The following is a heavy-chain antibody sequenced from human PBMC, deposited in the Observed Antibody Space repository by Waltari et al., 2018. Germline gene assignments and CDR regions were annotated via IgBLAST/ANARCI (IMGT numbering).Heavy chain of an antibody. J-gene: IGHJ4*02. CDR2: INHSGST. CDR3: ARAYSNYSDY. CDR1: GGSFSGYY. Sequence: QVQLQQWGAGLLKPSETLSLTCAVYGGSFSGYYWSWIRQPPGKGLEWIGEINHSGSTNYTPSLKSGVTISVDTAKNQFSLKLSSVTAAGTAVYYCARAYSNYSDYWGQGTLVTVSS. D-gene: IGHD4-4*01. V-gene: IGHV4-34*01.